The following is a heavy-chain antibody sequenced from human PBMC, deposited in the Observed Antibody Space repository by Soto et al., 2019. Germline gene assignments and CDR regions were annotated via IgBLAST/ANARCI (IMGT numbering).Heavy chain of an antibody. Sequence: QLQLQESGPGLVKPSETLSLTCTVSGGSISSSSYYWGWIRQPPGKGLEWIGSIYYSGSTYYNPSLKSRVTISVDTSKNQFSLKLSSVTAADTAVYYCARVLGDYDRDDYWGQGTLVTVSS. CDR2: IYYSGST. CDR1: GGSISSSSYY. J-gene: IGHJ4*02. V-gene: IGHV4-39*01. CDR3: ARVLGDYDRDDY. D-gene: IGHD4-17*01.